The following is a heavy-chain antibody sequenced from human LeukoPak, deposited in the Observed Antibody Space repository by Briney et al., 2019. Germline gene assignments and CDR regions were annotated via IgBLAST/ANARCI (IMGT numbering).Heavy chain of an antibody. CDR3: AKEVTYCSGGTCYRYFDY. CDR1: GFTFSSYG. D-gene: IGHD2-15*01. V-gene: IGHV3-30*02. CDR2: IRYDGSNK. J-gene: IGHJ4*02. Sequence: GGSLRLSCAAYGFTFSSYGMHWVRKAPSTGQESVAFIRYDGSNKYYADSVKGRFPISRDNSKSTLYLQMNSLRAEDTAVYYCAKEVTYCSGGTCYRYFDYWGQGTLVTVSS.